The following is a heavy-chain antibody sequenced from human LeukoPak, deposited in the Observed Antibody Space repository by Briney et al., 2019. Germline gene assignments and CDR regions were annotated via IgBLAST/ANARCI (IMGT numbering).Heavy chain of an antibody. Sequence: GGSLRLSCAASGFTFSSYSMNWVRQAPGKGLEWVSSISSSSSYIYYADSVKGRFTISRDNAKNSLYLQMNSLGAEDTAVYYCARDSIAAAGTSDYWGQGTLVTVSS. CDR1: GFTFSSYS. V-gene: IGHV3-21*01. J-gene: IGHJ4*02. CDR2: ISSSSSYI. D-gene: IGHD6-13*01. CDR3: ARDSIAAAGTSDY.